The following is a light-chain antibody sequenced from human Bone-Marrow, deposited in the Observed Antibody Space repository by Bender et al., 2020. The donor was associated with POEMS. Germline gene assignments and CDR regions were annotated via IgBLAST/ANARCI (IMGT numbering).Light chain of an antibody. Sequence: QPVLTQSPSASASLGASVRLTCTLSSRHSNFAIAWHQQQPGKGPRYLIKLNSDGSHFKGDGIPDRFSGSSSGAERYLTISNLQSEDEADYYCQTWDTVRVFGGGTRLTVL. J-gene: IGLJ2*01. CDR3: QTWDTVRV. V-gene: IGLV4-69*01. CDR2: LNSDGSH. CDR1: SRHSNFA.